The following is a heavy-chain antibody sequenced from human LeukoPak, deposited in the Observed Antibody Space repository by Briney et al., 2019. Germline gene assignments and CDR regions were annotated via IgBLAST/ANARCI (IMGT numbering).Heavy chain of an antibody. J-gene: IGHJ4*02. D-gene: IGHD1-14*01. V-gene: IGHV3-23*01. CDR3: AKRGGPQTGPFDY. CDR1: GFTFISYA. Sequence: GGSLRLSCAASGFTFISYAMSWVRQAPGKGLEWVSAISGSGGSTYYADSVKGRFTISRDNSKNTLYLQMNSLRAEDTAVYYCAKRGGPQTGPFDYWGQGTLVTVSS. CDR2: ISGSGGST.